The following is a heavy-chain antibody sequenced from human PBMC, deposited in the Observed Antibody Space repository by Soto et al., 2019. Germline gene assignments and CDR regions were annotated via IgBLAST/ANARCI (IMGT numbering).Heavy chain of an antibody. V-gene: IGHV3-15*01. Sequence: PGGSLRLSCAASGFTFTNAWMTWVRQVPGRGLEWIGRIKSKTGGETTDYSAPVKGRFTISRDDSENTLYLQKNSLRVEDTAMYYCSKLRDFHFEDWGQGTLVTVSS. D-gene: IGHD2-21*02. J-gene: IGHJ4*02. CDR1: GFTFTNAW. CDR2: IKSKTGGETT. CDR3: SKLRDFHFED.